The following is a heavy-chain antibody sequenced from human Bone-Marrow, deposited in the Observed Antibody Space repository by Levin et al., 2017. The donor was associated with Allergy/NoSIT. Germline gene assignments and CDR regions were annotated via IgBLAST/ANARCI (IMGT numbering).Heavy chain of an antibody. CDR3: ARGDDFWSGTSLGY. D-gene: IGHD3-3*01. CDR2: INHSGST. Sequence: SETLSLACAVYGGSFSGYYWSWIRQPPGKGLEWIGEINHSGSTNYNPSLKSRVTISVDTSKNQFSLKLSSVTAADTAVYYCARGDDFWSGTSLGYWGQGTLVTVSS. CDR1: GGSFSGYY. J-gene: IGHJ4*02. V-gene: IGHV4-34*01.